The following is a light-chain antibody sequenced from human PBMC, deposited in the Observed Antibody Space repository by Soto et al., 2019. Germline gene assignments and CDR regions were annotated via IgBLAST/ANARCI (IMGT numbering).Light chain of an antibody. Sequence: DIQMTHSPSSLSASVGDRVTITCRASQGISNYLAWYQQKPGKVPKLLIYAASTLQSGVPSRFSGSGSGTDFTLTISSLQPEDVATNYCQKYNSAPPWTFGQGTKVEIK. CDR1: QGISNY. J-gene: IGKJ1*01. V-gene: IGKV1-27*01. CDR3: QKYNSAPPWT. CDR2: AAS.